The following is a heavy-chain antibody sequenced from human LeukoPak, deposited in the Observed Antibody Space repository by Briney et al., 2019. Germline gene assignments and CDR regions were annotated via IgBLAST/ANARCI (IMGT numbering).Heavy chain of an antibody. CDR3: ASQLLHSLYFDY. CDR2: ISGSGGST. D-gene: IGHD2-15*01. J-gene: IGHJ4*02. V-gene: IGHV3-23*01. CDR1: GFTFSSYA. Sequence: GGSLRLSCAASGFTFSSYAMSWVRQAPGKGLEWVSAISGSGGSTYYADSVKGRFTISRDNSKNTLYLQMNSLRAEDTAVYYCASQLLHSLYFDYWGQRTLVTVSS.